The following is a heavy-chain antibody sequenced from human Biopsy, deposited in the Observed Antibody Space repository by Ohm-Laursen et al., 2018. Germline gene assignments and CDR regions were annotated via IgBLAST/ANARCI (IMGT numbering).Heavy chain of an antibody. CDR1: GYIFNNYD. CDR3: AKGHSNWFRYIQY. J-gene: IGHJ1*01. CDR2: RSPNSSNT. V-gene: IGHV1-8*01. Sequence: GASVKVSCKASGYIFNNYDINWVRQAAGQGPEWMGWRSPNSSNTGYAPKFQGRITLTRNTSISTAYLELSSLTSEDSAIYYCAKGHSNWFRYIQYWGQGTLVTVSS. D-gene: IGHD6-13*01.